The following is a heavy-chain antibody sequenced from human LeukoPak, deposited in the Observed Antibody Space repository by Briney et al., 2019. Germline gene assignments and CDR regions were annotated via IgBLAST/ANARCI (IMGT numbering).Heavy chain of an antibody. CDR3: ARDFHSSGYYHYFHY. D-gene: IGHD3-22*01. CDR1: RYTFTSYG. CDR2: MSGYNGNK. J-gene: IGHJ4*02. V-gene: IGHV1-18*01. Sequence: APVNVSCKPSRYTFTSYGISWVRQAPGQAREWMGWMSGYNGNKNYEQKLQGRVTMTTDPSTRKDYMELRSLRSDATVVYYCARDFHSSGYYHYFHYWGQGTLVTVSS.